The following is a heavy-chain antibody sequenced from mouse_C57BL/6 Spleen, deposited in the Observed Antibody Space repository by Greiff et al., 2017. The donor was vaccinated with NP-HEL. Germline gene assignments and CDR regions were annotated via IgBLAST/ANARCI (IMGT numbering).Heavy chain of an antibody. J-gene: IGHJ3*01. CDR1: GFSLTSYG. Sequence: VQLQQSGPGLVAPSQSLSITCTVSGFSLTSYGVDWVRQSPGKGLEWLGVIWGVGSTNYNSALKSRLSISKDNSKSQVFLKMNSLQTDDTAMYYCASGDSNFLFAYWGQGTLVTVSA. D-gene: IGHD2-5*01. V-gene: IGHV2-6*01. CDR2: IWGVGST. CDR3: ASGDSNFLFAY.